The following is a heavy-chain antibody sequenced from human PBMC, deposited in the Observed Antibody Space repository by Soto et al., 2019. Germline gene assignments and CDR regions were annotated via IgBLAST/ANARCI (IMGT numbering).Heavy chain of an antibody. J-gene: IGHJ6*02. CDR2: ISWDDDE. D-gene: IGHD3-10*01. V-gene: IGHV2-5*02. Sequence: ITLKESGPTLVKPTQTLTLTCTFSGFSLNTGGVGVGWVRQPRGKAMEWLALISWDDDERSRPSLRSRLNITKDTINNQVVLTMTNMDPEDTATYYCVRNWRYYGGDYYYGMDAWGQGTTVTVSS. CDR3: VRNWRYYGGDYYYGMDA. CDR1: GFSLNTGGVG.